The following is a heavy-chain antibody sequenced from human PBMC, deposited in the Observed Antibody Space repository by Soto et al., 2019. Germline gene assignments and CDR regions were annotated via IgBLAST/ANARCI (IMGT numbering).Heavy chain of an antibody. CDR1: GYSFSSYG. Sequence: QAQLVQSGAEVKKPGASVKVSCKASGYSFSSYGITWVRQAPGQGLEWLGWISPYNDDTKYAQRLKGRDTMPKDTSNRTAYMYITGLRSDDTARYYCARGGYYDSSGARNYHYAGLDVWGQGTTVTVS. J-gene: IGHJ6*02. CDR3: ARGGYYDSSGARNYHYAGLDV. V-gene: IGHV1-18*01. D-gene: IGHD3-22*01. CDR2: ISPYNDDT.